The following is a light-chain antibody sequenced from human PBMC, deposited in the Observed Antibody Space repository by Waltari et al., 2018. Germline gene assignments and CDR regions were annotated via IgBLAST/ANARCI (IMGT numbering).Light chain of an antibody. V-gene: IGKV4-1*01. CDR2: WAS. Sequence: DIVMTQSPDSLAVSLGERASINCKSSQSVLYSSNNKNYLAWYQHKPGQPPKLLIYWASSRESGVPDRLSGSGSGTDFTLTISSLQAEDVAIYYCQQYYSTPLTFGGGTKVEIK. CDR1: QSVLYSSNNKNY. CDR3: QQYYSTPLT. J-gene: IGKJ4*01.